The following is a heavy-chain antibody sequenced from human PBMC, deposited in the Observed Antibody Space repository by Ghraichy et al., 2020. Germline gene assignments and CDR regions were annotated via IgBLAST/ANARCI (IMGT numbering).Heavy chain of an antibody. D-gene: IGHD4-23*01. CDR2: IWYDGSNK. J-gene: IGHJ3*02. V-gene: IGHV3-33*01. Sequence: GGSLRLSCAASGFTFSSYGMHWVRQAPGKGLEWVAVIWYDGSNKYYADSVKGRFTISRDNSKNTLYLQMNSLRAEDTAVYYCAREEINDYGGNSSDAFDIWGQGTMVTVSS. CDR3: AREEINDYGGNSSDAFDI. CDR1: GFTFSSYG.